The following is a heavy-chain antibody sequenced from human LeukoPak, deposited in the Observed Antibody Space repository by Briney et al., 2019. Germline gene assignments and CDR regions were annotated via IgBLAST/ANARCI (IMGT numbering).Heavy chain of an antibody. CDR2: ISPYNDNT. V-gene: IGHV1-18*01. CDR3: ARHFYGSGTYYHFDY. J-gene: IGHJ4*02. D-gene: IGHD3-10*01. CDR1: GYSFPSYG. Sequence: GESLKISCKGSGYSFPSYGISWVRQAPGQGPEWMGWISPYNDNTNYAQKLQGRATLTTDTSTSTAYMELRSLRSDDTAVYYCARHFYGSGTYYHFDYWGQGTLVTVSS.